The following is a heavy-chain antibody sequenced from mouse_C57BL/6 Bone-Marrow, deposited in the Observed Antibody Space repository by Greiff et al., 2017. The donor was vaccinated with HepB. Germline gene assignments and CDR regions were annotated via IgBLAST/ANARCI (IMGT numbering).Heavy chain of an antibody. V-gene: IGHV1-4*01. J-gene: IGHJ1*03. CDR2: INPSSGYT. CDR3: ARGRRSNFDV. Sequence: VQLQQSGAELARPGASVKMSCKASGYTFTSYTMPWVKQRPGQGLEWIGYINPSSGYTKYNQKFKDKATLTADKSSSTAYMQLSSLTSEDSAVYYCARGRRSNFDVWGTGTTVTVSS. D-gene: IGHD2-12*01. CDR1: GYTFTSYT.